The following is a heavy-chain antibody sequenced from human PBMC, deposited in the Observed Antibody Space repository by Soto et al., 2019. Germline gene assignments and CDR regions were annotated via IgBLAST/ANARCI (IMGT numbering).Heavy chain of an antibody. J-gene: IGHJ6*02. V-gene: IGHV1-8*01. CDR2: MNPDSGNT. CDR3: AREGHYYYGMDF. Sequence: ASVKVSCKASGYGFANYDIHWVRQATGQGLEWMGWMNPDSGNTGFAQKFQGRVTLTRNTSITTAYMELSRLRSEDTAVYYCAREGHYYYGMDFWGQGTSVTVS. CDR1: GYGFANYD.